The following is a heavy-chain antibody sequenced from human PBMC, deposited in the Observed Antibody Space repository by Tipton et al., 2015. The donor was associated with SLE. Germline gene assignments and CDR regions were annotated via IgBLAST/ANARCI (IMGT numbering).Heavy chain of an antibody. CDR3: VRDRGSMDV. D-gene: IGHD2-15*01. V-gene: IGHV3-21*03. J-gene: IGHJ6*02. CDR1: GFTFRNYW. Sequence: GSLRLSCAASGFTFRNYWMNWVRQAPGKGLEWVSSISSSRAFIYYAESVRGRFTIDRDNSRTSLDLQMNSLTVDDTGVYYCVRDRGSMDVWGQGTTVTVSS. CDR2: ISSSRAFI.